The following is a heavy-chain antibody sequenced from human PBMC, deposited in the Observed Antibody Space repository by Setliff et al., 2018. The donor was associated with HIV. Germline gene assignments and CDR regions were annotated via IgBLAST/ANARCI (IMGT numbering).Heavy chain of an antibody. CDR3: AREWNGGYDY. V-gene: IGHV3-7*01. CDR1: GFTFSSYW. J-gene: IGHJ4*02. Sequence: PGGSLRLSCAASGFTFSSYWMSWVRQAPGKGLEWVAVISYDGSNKFYADSVKGRFTISRDNAKNSLYLQMNSLRAEDTAVYYCAREWNGGYDYWGQGTLVTVS. CDR2: ISYDGSNK. D-gene: IGHD2-8*01.